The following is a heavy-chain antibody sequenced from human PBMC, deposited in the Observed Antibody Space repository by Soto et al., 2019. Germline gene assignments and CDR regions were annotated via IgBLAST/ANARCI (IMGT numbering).Heavy chain of an antibody. CDR3: ASGRDNWNDIGDFDI. CDR1: GGSISSGGYY. V-gene: IGHV4-31*03. J-gene: IGHJ3*02. D-gene: IGHD1-20*01. Sequence: SETLSLTCTVSGGSISSGGYYWSWIRQHPGKGLEWIGYIYYSGSTYYNPSLKSRVTISVDTSKNQFSLKLSSVTAADTAVYYCASGRDNWNDIGDFDIWGQGTMVTVAS. CDR2: IYYSGST.